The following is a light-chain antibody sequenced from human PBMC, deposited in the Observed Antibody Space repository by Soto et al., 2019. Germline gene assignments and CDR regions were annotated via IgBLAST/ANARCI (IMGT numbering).Light chain of an antibody. J-gene: IGKJ2*01. V-gene: IGKV4-1*01. Sequence: DIVMTQSPDSLAVSLGERATINCKSSQSVLSSSNNKNYLAWYQKKPGQPPKLLIYWASMRESGVPDRFSGSVSVTEFTLTIVSLQSEDVAVYYCQQCYAPPYTFVQGTKLEIK. CDR2: WAS. CDR1: QSVLSSSNNKNY. CDR3: QQCYAPPYT.